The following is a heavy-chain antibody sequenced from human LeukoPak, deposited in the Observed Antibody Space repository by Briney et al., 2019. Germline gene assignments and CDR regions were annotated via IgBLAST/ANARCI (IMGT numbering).Heavy chain of an antibody. CDR2: ISSDTSYI. J-gene: IGHJ4*02. CDR1: GFTFSSYN. CDR3: ASIDCSSSSCLD. Sequence: GGSLRLSCAASGFTFSSYNMNWVRQALGKGLEWVSLISSDTSYIHYADSVKGRFTISRDNAKNSVYLQINSLRDEDTAVYYCASIDCSSSSCLDWGQGTLVTVSS. D-gene: IGHD2-2*01. V-gene: IGHV3-21*06.